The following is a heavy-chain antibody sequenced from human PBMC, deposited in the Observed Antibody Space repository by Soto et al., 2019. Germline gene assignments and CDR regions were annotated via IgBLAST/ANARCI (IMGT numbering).Heavy chain of an antibody. CDR3: AKGPRALAYYGMDV. D-gene: IGHD6-13*01. CDR1: GFTFSSYA. J-gene: IGHJ6*02. CDR2: ISGSGGST. V-gene: IGHV3-23*01. Sequence: EVQLLESGGGLVQPGGSLRLSCAASGFTFSSYAMSWVRQAPGKGLEWVSAISGSGGSTYYADSVKGRFTISRDNSKNTLQLQMNRLRAEDTAVYYCAKGPRALAYYGMDVWGQGTTVTVSS.